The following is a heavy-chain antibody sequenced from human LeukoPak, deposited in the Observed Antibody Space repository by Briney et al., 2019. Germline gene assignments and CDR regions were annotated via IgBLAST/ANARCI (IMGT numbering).Heavy chain of an antibody. D-gene: IGHD2-8*02. J-gene: IGHJ4*02. CDR2: NSSGGSTI. CDR1: GFTFSSYS. V-gene: IGHV3-48*02. CDR3: ARDETGVGSGGIDF. Sequence: GGSLRLSCAASGFTFSSYSINWVRQAPGRGLVWVAYNSSGGSTIYYADSVRGRFTISRDSARNSVYLQMNSLRDEDTAVYYCARDETGVGSGGIDFWGQGTLVTVSS.